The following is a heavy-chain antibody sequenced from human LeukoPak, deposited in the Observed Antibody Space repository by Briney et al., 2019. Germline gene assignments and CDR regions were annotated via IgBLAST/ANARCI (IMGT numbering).Heavy chain of an antibody. V-gene: IGHV3-33*08. J-gene: IGHJ3*02. CDR1: GFTFDDYA. D-gene: IGHD4-17*01. CDR3: AREPDGDYGRYAFDI. Sequence: GGSLRLSCAASGFTFDDYAMHWIRQAPGKGLEWVAVIWKDGINKYYADSVKGRFTISRDNYKNTLDLQMNSLRAEDTAVYYCAREPDGDYGRYAFDIWGQGTMVTVSS. CDR2: IWKDGINK.